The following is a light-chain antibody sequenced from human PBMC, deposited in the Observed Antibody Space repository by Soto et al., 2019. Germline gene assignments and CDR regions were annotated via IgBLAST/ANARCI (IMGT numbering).Light chain of an antibody. CDR1: SSNVGGYQY. V-gene: IGLV2-14*01. CDR2: EVS. CDR3: ASYTSSSTSVI. Sequence: QSALTQPASVSGSPGQSITIPCTGTSSNVGGYQYVSWYQQHPGKAPKLMIYEVSNRPSGVSNRFSGSKSGNTASLTISGLQPEDETDYYCASYTSSSTSVIFGRGTKLTVL. J-gene: IGLJ2*01.